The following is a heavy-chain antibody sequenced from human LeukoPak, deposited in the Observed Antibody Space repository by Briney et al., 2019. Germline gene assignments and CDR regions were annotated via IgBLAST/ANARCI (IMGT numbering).Heavy chain of an antibody. Sequence: GGSLRLSCAASGFTFSSYWMSWVRQAPGKGLEWVANIKQDGSEKYYVDSVKSRFTISGDNSKNTLYLQMNSLRAEDTAVYYCATPPTVTRNYWGQGILVTVSS. D-gene: IGHD4-17*01. CDR1: GFTFSSYW. CDR2: IKQDGSEK. CDR3: ATPPTVTRNY. J-gene: IGHJ4*02. V-gene: IGHV3-7*03.